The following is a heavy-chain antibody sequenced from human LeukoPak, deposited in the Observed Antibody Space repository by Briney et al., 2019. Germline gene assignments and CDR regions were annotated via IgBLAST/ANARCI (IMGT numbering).Heavy chain of an antibody. J-gene: IGHJ4*02. CDR1: GFTVSSNY. V-gene: IGHV3-7*01. Sequence: GGSLRLSCAASGFTVSSNYMSWVRQAPGKGLEWVANIKKDGSEKYYVDSVKGRFTISRDSAKTSLYLQMNSLRAEDTAVYYCARDLSGVTGYTYGRGIDYWGQGTLVTVSS. D-gene: IGHD5-18*01. CDR2: IKKDGSEK. CDR3: ARDLSGVTGYTYGRGIDY.